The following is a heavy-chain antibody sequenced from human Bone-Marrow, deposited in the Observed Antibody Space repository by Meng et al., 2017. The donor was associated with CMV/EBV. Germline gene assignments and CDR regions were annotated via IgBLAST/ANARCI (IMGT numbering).Heavy chain of an antibody. Sequence: GGSLRLSCAASGFTVSSNYMSWVRQAPGKGLEWVSVIYSGGSTYYADSVKGRFTISRDNSKNTLYLQMNSLRAEDTAVYYCARDSWSGGERYSSSEYYYYYGMDVCGQGTTVTVSS. CDR1: GFTVSSNY. CDR3: ARDSWSGGERYSSSEYYYYYGMDV. CDR2: IYSGGST. V-gene: IGHV3-66*02. D-gene: IGHD6-13*01. J-gene: IGHJ6*02.